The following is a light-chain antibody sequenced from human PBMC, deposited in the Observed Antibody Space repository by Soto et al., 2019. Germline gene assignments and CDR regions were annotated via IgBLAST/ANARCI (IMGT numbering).Light chain of an antibody. Sequence: QSALTQPPSASGSPGQSVTISCTGTSSDVGVYNYVSWYQQHPGKAPKLLIYEVSKRPSGVPDRFSGSKSGNTASLTVSGLQAADEADFYCSSYAGSNNVVFGGGTKLTVL. CDR3: SSYAGSNNVV. J-gene: IGLJ2*01. CDR2: EVS. CDR1: SSDVGVYNY. V-gene: IGLV2-8*01.